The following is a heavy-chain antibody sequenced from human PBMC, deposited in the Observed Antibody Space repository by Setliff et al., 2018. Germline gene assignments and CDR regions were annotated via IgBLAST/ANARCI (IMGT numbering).Heavy chain of an antibody. CDR3: ARAWYDNSGYYYENYYYFMDV. CDR1: GGTFSSYA. V-gene: IGHV1-2*06. D-gene: IGHD3-22*01. J-gene: IGHJ6*03. CDR2: INPHSGGT. Sequence: ASVKVSCKASGGTFSSYAINWVRQAPGQGLEWMGRINPHSGGTTFARKFQGRVTMTRDTSISTAHMELSSLRSDDTAVYYCARAWYDNSGYYYENYYYFMDVWGKGTTVTVSS.